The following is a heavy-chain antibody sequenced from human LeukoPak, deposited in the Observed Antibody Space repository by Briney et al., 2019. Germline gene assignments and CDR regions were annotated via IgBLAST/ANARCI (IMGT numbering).Heavy chain of an antibody. CDR3: AGTYYYGSGSYGAAWALDY. V-gene: IGHV3-48*01. J-gene: IGHJ4*02. CDR2: ISSSSSTI. CDR1: GFTFSSYS. D-gene: IGHD3-10*01. Sequence: PGGSLRLSCAASGFTFSSYSMSWVRQAPGKGLEWVSYISSSSSTIYYADSVKGRFTISRDNAKNSLYLQMNSLRAEDTAVYYCAGTYYYGSGSYGAAWALDYWGQGTLVTVSS.